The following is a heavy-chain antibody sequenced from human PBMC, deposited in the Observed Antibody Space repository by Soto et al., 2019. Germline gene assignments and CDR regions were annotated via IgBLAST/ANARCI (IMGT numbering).Heavy chain of an antibody. D-gene: IGHD3-10*01. Sequence: GGSLRLSCTASGFTFGDYAMSWFRQAPGKGLEWVGFIRSKAYGGTTEYAASVKGRFTISRDDSKSIAYLQMNSLKTEDTAVYYCTRDEDLGWFGDLRLDYWGQGTLVTVSS. V-gene: IGHV3-49*03. CDR2: IRSKAYGGTT. J-gene: IGHJ4*02. CDR1: GFTFGDYA. CDR3: TRDEDLGWFGDLRLDY.